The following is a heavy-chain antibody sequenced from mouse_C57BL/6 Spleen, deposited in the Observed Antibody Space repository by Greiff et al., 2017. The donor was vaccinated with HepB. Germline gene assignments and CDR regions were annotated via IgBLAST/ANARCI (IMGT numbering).Heavy chain of an antibody. CDR3: ARSRDHGGFAY. CDR1: GYTFTSYW. Sequence: VQLQQPGAELVKPGASVKLSCKASGYTFTSYWMHWVKQRPGQGLEWIGMIHPNSGSTNYNEKFKSKATLTVDKSSSTAYMQLSSLTSEDSAVYYCARSRDHGGFAYWGQGTLVTVSA. CDR2: IHPNSGST. D-gene: IGHD3-3*01. J-gene: IGHJ3*01. V-gene: IGHV1-64*01.